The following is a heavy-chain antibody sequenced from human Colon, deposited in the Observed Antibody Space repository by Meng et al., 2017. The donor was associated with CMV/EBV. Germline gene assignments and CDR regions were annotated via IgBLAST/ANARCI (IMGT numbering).Heavy chain of an antibody. D-gene: IGHD2-2*01. CDR2: SYYPGST. CDR1: GESFSGYY. Sequence: QVQFQQVGAGLLKPPETLSLTCAVYGESFSGYYGTWIRQPPGRGLEGIGESYYPGSTNYSPSLKSRVTISLDTSKNQFSLKLNSVTAADTAVYYCARATKSSCWEVLDYWGHGTLVTVSS. J-gene: IGHJ4*01. CDR3: ARATKSSCWEVLDY. V-gene: IGHV4-34*01.